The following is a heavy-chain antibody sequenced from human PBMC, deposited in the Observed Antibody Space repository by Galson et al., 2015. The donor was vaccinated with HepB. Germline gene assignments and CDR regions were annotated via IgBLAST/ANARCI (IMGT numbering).Heavy chain of an antibody. CDR3: AKDHSIGYCTSTSCYADY. CDR1: GFTFSSYG. CDR2: ILYDGSNQ. J-gene: IGHJ4*02. D-gene: IGHD2-2*01. V-gene: IGHV3-30*18. Sequence: SLRLSCAASGFTFSSYGMHWVRQAPGKGLEWVAVILYDGSNQYYADSVKGRFTISRDNSKNTLYLQMNSLRAEDTAVYYCAKDHSIGYCTSTSCYADYWGQGTLVTVSS.